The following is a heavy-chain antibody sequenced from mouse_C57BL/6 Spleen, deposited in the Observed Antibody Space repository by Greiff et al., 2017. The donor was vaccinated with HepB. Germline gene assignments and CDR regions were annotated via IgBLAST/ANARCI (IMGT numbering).Heavy chain of an antibody. J-gene: IGHJ2*01. CDR2: IDPNSGGT. CDR1: GYTFTSYW. V-gene: IGHV1-72*01. CDR3: AREKAYYSNYLDY. D-gene: IGHD2-5*01. Sequence: VKLQQPGAELVKPGASVKLSCKASGYTFTSYWMHWVKQRPGRGLEWIGRIDPNSGGTKYNEKFKSKATLTVDKPSSTAYMQLSSLTSEDSAVYYCAREKAYYSNYLDYWGQGTTLTVSS.